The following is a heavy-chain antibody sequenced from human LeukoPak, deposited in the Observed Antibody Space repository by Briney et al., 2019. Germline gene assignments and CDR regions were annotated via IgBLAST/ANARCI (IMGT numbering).Heavy chain of an antibody. V-gene: IGHV4-39*07. CDR3: ARVPVAGTNYFDY. CDR1: SGSISTSNYY. Sequence: SETLSLTCTVSSGSISTSNYYCGWVRQPPGKALEWIGNIFYSGSTYYSPPLKSRVAISLDTSRNQFSLKLSSVSAGDTAVYYCARVPVAGTNYFDYRGQGTLVAVSS. J-gene: IGHJ4*02. D-gene: IGHD6-19*01. CDR2: IFYSGST.